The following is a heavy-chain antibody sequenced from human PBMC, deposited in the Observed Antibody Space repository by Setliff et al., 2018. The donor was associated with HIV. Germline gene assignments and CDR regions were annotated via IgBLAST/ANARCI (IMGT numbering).Heavy chain of an antibody. CDR3: VRGRARHDY. J-gene: IGHJ4*02. CDR2: IYPSGST. V-gene: IGHV4-4*08. CDR1: CDSFSSYY. Sequence: PSETLSLTCSVSCDSFSSYYWSWIRQPPGKGLQWIGYIYPSGSTNYNPSLKSRVTISVDTSKNQFSLKLTSLTAADTAVYYCVRGRARHDYWGQGTLVTVSS.